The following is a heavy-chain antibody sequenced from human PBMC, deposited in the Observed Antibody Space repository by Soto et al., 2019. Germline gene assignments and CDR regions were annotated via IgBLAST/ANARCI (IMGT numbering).Heavy chain of an antibody. CDR3: AREHRFEESKTDS. D-gene: IGHD3-10*01. Sequence: SETLSLTCTVSGGSISSGDYYWSWIRQPPGKGLEWIGYIYSSGSTYYNPSLKSRVAMSVDTSKNQFSLKLSSVTAADTAVSYCAREHRFEESKTDSWGQATLVTVSS. V-gene: IGHV4-30-4*01. CDR2: IYSSGST. CDR1: GGSISSGDYY. J-gene: IGHJ4*02.